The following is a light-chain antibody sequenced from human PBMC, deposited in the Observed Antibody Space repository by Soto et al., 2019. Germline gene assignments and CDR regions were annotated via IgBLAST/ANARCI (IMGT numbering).Light chain of an antibody. CDR1: SSDVGGYNY. CDR3: ISYTSSSTSYV. J-gene: IGLJ1*01. CDR2: DVG. V-gene: IGLV2-11*01. Sequence: QSVLTQPRSVSGSPGQSVTISCTGTSSDVGGYNYVSWYQQHPGKAPKLMIYDVGKRPSGVSNRFSGSKSGSTASLTISGLQAEDEADYYCISYTSSSTSYVFGTGTKVTVL.